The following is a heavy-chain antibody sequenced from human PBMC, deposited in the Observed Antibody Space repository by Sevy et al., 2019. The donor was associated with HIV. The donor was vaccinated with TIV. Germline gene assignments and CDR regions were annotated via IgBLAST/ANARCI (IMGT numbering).Heavy chain of an antibody. Sequence: ASVKVSCKASGYTFTSYGISWGRQAPGRGLEWMGWISAYNDNTNYAQKLQGRVTMTTDTSTSTAYMELRSLRSDDTAVYYCARDHPFDIVVVVAANTFDYWGQGTLVTVSS. CDR2: ISAYNDNT. J-gene: IGHJ4*02. V-gene: IGHV1-18*01. D-gene: IGHD2-15*01. CDR1: GYTFTSYG. CDR3: ARDHPFDIVVVVAANTFDY.